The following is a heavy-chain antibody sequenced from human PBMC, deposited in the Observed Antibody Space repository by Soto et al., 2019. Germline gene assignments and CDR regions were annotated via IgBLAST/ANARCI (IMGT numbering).Heavy chain of an antibody. CDR1: GGSINTYY. CDR2: VYYRGST. CDR3: ARSYYYGAGRYLLDY. J-gene: IGHJ4*02. Sequence: SETLSLTCTVSGGSINTYYWSWIRQPPEKGLEWIGYVYYRGSTNYNPSLKSRVTMSVDTSKNQFSLNLSSVIAADTAVYYCARSYYYGAGRYLLDYWGRGTLVTVSS. V-gene: IGHV4-59*01. D-gene: IGHD3-10*01.